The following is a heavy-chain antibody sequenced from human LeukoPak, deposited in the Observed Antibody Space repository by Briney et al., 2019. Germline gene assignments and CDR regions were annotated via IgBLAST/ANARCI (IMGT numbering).Heavy chain of an antibody. V-gene: IGHV3-21*01. CDR1: GFTFSSYS. J-gene: IGHJ4*02. D-gene: IGHD1-26*01. Sequence: GGSLRLSCAASGFTFSSYSMNWVRQAPGKGLEWVSSISSSSSYIYYADSVKGQFTISRDNAKNSLYLQMNSLRAEDTAVYYCASLGGSYLSFDYWGQGTLVTVSS. CDR3: ASLGGSYLSFDY. CDR2: ISSSSSYI.